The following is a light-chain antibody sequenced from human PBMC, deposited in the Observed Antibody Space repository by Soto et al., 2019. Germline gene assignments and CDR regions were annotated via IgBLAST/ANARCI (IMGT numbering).Light chain of an antibody. CDR3: QNCKSAVFT. CDR1: QDISNY. J-gene: IGKJ3*01. CDR2: GAT. Sequence: DIQMTQSPSSLSASVGDRVTITCRASQDISNYLAGYQQRSGKVPKLLIYGATTLEPGVPSRFSGSGSGTDFTLTISSLQPEDVATYYCQNCKSAVFTFGPGTKVDIK. V-gene: IGKV1-27*01.